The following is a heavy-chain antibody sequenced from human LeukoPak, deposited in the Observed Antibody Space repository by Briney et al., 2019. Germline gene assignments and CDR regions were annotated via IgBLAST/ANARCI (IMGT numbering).Heavy chain of an antibody. J-gene: IGHJ3*02. V-gene: IGHV3-7*01. D-gene: IGHD3-22*01. CDR2: INRDGSGI. CDR1: GFTFSSYW. CDR3: ARDPYDSIGYGAFDI. Sequence: SGGPLRLSCAASGFTFSSYWMTWVRQATGKGLEWVANINRDGSGIEHVDSVKRRFTVSRDNAHNSLYLQTDRLRVEDTAVYYCARDPYDSIGYGAFDIWGQGTMVTVSS.